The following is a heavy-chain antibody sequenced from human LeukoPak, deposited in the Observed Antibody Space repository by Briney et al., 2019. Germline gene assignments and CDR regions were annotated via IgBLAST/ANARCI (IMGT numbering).Heavy chain of an antibody. CDR2: ISYDGSNK. D-gene: IGHD6-6*01. V-gene: IGHV3-30-3*01. CDR1: GFTFSSYA. CDR3: ARTKYSRRVNWFDP. Sequence: GGSLRLSCAASGFTFSSYAMHWVRQAPGKGLEWVAVISYDGSNKYYAGSVKGRFTISRDNSKNTLYLQMNSLRAEDTAVYYCARTKYSRRVNWFDPWGQGTLVTVSS. J-gene: IGHJ5*02.